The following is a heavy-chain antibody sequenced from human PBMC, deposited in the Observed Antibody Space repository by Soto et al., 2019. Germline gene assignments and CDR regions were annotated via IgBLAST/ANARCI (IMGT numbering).Heavy chain of an antibody. V-gene: IGHV3-23*01. Sequence: GGSLRLSCAASGFTFSSYAMSWVRQAPGKGLEWVSAISGSGGSTYYADSVKGRFTISRDNSKNTLYLQMNSLRAEDTAVYYCAKDLARVYSSSSPFDYWGQGTLVTVSS. CDR3: AKDLARVYSSSSPFDY. CDR2: ISGSGGST. J-gene: IGHJ4*02. D-gene: IGHD6-6*01. CDR1: GFTFSSYA.